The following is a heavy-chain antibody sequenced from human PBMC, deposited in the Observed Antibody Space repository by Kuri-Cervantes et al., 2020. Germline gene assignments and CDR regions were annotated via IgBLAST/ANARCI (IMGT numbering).Heavy chain of an antibody. D-gene: IGHD4-17*01. J-gene: IGHJ4*02. CDR2: INHSGST. Sequence: GSLRLSCAVYGGSFSGYYWSWIRQPPGKGLEWIGEINHSGSTNYNPSLKSRVTISVDTSKNQFSPKLSSVTAADTAVYYCARESRVDGDLDYWGQGTLVTVSS. CDR3: ARESRVDGDLDY. V-gene: IGHV4-34*01. CDR1: GGSFSGYY.